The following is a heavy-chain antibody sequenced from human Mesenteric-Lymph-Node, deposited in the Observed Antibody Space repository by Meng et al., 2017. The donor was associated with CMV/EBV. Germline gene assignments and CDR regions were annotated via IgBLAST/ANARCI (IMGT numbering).Heavy chain of an antibody. Sequence: GESLKISCAASGFTFSTFWMTWVRQAPGKGLEWVANIKQDGSEKYHVDSVKGRLTISRDNAKSSLYLQMNSLRAEDTAVYYCARNHQWTTIVGALIIDYFDQWGQGTLVTVSS. CDR2: IKQDGSEK. V-gene: IGHV3-7*03. CDR3: ARNHQWTTIVGALIIDYFDQ. CDR1: GFTFSTFW. J-gene: IGHJ4*02. D-gene: IGHD3-3*01.